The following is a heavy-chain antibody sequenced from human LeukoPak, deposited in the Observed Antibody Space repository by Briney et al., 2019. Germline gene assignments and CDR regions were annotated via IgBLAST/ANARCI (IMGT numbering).Heavy chain of an antibody. CDR1: GGSFSGYY. V-gene: IGHV4-34*01. CDR2: INHSGST. CDR3: ARDTVATNF. Sequence: SETLSLTCAVYGGSFSGYYWSWIRQPPGKGLEWIGEINHSGSTNYNPSLKSRVTISVDTSKNQFSLKLSSVTAADTAVYYCARDTVATNFWGQGTLVTVSS. J-gene: IGHJ4*02. D-gene: IGHD5-12*01.